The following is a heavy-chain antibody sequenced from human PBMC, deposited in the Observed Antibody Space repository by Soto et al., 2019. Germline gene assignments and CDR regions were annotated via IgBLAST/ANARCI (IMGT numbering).Heavy chain of an antibody. J-gene: IGHJ4*02. CDR1: GYTFTSYA. Sequence: ASVKVSCKASGYTFTSYAMHWVRQAPGQRLEWMGWINAGNGNTKYSQKFQGRVTITRDTSASTAYMELSSLRSEDTAVYYCARAGPVARIVVVVAATKAVGFDYWGQGTLVTVSS. CDR3: ARAGPVARIVVVVAATKAVGFDY. D-gene: IGHD2-15*01. V-gene: IGHV1-3*01. CDR2: INAGNGNT.